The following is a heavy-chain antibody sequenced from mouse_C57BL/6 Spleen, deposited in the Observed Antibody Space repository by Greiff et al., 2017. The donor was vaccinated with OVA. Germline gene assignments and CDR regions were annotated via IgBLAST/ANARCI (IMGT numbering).Heavy chain of an antibody. CDR1: GYTFTSYW. CDR3: AREADY. Sequence: QVQLQQPGAELVKPGASVKLSCKASGYTFTSYWMQWVKQRPGQGLEWIGEIDPSDSYTNSNQKFKGKATLTVDTSSSTAYMQLSSLTSEDSAVYYCAREADYWGQGTSVTVSS. J-gene: IGHJ4*01. CDR2: IDPSDSYT. V-gene: IGHV1-50*01.